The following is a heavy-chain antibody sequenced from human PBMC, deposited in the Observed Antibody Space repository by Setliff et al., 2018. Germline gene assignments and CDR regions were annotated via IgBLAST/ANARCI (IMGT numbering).Heavy chain of an antibody. D-gene: IGHD5-12*01. V-gene: IGHV3-33*08. J-gene: IGHJ2*01. Sequence: LRLSCAASGFTFSTYRMHWVRQAPGKGLEWVAVILDDGVKKYHADSVKGRFTISRDNSKNTLYLQMNSLRAEDTAVYYCAREGDGYNYDWYFDLWGRGTLVTVSS. CDR3: AREGDGYNYDWYFDL. CDR1: GFTFSTYR. CDR2: ILDDGVKK.